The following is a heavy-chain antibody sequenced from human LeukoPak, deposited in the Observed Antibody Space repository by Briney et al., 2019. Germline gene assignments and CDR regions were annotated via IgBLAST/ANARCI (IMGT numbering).Heavy chain of an antibody. V-gene: IGHV3-23*01. CDR2: ICGSGDST. Sequence: PGGSLRLSCAASGFTFSDYYMSWIRQAPGKGLEWVSVICGSGDSTYYADSVKGRFTISRDISKSTLYLQMNSLRAEDMAVYFCAKLRGGSCYSGVDYWGQGTLVTVSS. J-gene: IGHJ4*02. D-gene: IGHD2-15*01. CDR3: AKLRGGSCYSGVDY. CDR1: GFTFSDYY.